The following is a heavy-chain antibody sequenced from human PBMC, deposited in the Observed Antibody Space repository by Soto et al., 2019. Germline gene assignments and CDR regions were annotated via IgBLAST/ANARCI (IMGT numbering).Heavy chain of an antibody. J-gene: IGHJ4*02. Sequence: SETLSITCSVAHGFRESSAHYWAWVRQSPGKRLEWIGNVYYRGSAYYNPSLESRVTISLDTSTNQFSLQLTSVIAADTALYFCAATWVGSGQVHTNGYFYLDSWGPGMLVT. D-gene: IGHD2-8*01. CDR1: HGFRESSAHY. CDR3: AATWVGSGQVHTNGYFYLDS. CDR2: VYYRGSA. V-gene: IGHV4-39*01.